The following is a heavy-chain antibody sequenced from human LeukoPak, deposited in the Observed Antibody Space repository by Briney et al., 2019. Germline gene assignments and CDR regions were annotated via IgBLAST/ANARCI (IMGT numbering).Heavy chain of an antibody. CDR3: ARGADTVVTDLSWFHP. Sequence: GGSLRLSCAASGFTFSSYGMHWVRQAPGKGLEWVAVIWYDGSNKYYADSVKGRFTISRDNSKNTLYLQMNSLRAEDTAVYYCARGADTVVTDLSWFHPWGQGTLVTVSS. V-gene: IGHV3-33*01. D-gene: IGHD4-23*01. J-gene: IGHJ5*02. CDR2: IWYDGSNK. CDR1: GFTFSSYG.